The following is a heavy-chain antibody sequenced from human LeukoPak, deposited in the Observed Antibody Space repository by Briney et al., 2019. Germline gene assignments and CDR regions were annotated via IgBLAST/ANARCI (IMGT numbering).Heavy chain of an antibody. V-gene: IGHV3-21*01. Sequence: GGSLRLSCAASGFTFSSSAMSWVRQAPGKGLEWVSSISSSSSYIYYADSVKGRFTISRDNAKNSLYLQMNSLRAEDTAVYYCARDLEFDYWGQGTLVTVSS. CDR1: GFTFSSSA. D-gene: IGHD5-24*01. CDR3: ARDLEFDY. CDR2: ISSSSSYI. J-gene: IGHJ4*02.